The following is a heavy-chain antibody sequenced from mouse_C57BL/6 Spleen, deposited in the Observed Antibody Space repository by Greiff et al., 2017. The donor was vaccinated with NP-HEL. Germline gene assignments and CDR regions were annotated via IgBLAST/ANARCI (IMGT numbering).Heavy chain of an antibody. CDR3: ARGDYGSSFFDY. J-gene: IGHJ2*01. CDR1: GFTFTDYY. D-gene: IGHD1-1*01. V-gene: IGHV7-3*01. CDR2: IRNKANGYTT. Sequence: EVKLMESGGGLVQPGGSLSLSCAASGFTFTDYYMSWVRQPPGKALEWLGFIRNKANGYTTEYSASVKGRFTISRDNSQSILYLQMNALRAEDSATYYCARGDYGSSFFDYWGQGTTLTVSS.